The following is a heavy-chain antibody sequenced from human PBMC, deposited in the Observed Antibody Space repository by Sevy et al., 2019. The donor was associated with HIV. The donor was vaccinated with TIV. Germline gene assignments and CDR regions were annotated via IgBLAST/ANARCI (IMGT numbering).Heavy chain of an antibody. J-gene: IGHJ4*02. Sequence: GGYLRLSCAASGFTFSNYAMSWVRQAPGKGLEWVSTFSFGCGKINYADSVKVRFTISRDNSKNTLYLQMNSLRAEDTALYYCAREGCSKPHDYWGQGTLVTVSS. D-gene: IGHD2-2*01. CDR1: GFTFSNYA. V-gene: IGHV3-23*01. CDR2: FSFGCGKI. CDR3: AREGCSKPHDY.